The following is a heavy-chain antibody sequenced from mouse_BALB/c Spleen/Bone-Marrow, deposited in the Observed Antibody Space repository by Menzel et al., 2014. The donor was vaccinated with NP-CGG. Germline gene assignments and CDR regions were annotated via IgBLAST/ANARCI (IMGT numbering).Heavy chain of an antibody. CDR3: AREGKLRYYAMDY. Sequence: LVKTGASVKISCKASGYSFTGYYMHWVKQSHGKSLEWIGYISCYNGATSYNQKFKGKATFTVDTSSSIAYMQFNSLTSEDSAVYYCAREGKLRYYAMDYWGQGTSVTVSS. CDR2: ISCYNGAT. D-gene: IGHD2-4*01. J-gene: IGHJ4*01. CDR1: GYSFTGYY. V-gene: IGHV1S34*01.